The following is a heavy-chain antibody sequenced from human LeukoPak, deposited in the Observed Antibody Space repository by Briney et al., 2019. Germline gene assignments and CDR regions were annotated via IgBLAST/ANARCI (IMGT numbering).Heavy chain of an antibody. CDR3: ARGITIFGVAGDYYYYYMDV. J-gene: IGHJ6*03. Sequence: SETLSLTCAVYGGSFSGYYWSWIRQPPGKGLEWIGEINHGGSTNYNPSLKSRVTISVDTSKNQFSLKLSSVTAADTAVYYCARGITIFGVAGDYYYYYMDVWGKGTTVTVSS. D-gene: IGHD3-3*01. CDR2: INHGGST. V-gene: IGHV4-34*01. CDR1: GGSFSGYY.